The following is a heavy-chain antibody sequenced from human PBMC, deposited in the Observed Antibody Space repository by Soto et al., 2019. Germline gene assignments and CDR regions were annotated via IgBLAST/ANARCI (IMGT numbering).Heavy chain of an antibody. CDR3: ARDWYSNALAPDAFDI. V-gene: IGHV3-48*02. CDR1: GFTFSSYS. J-gene: IGHJ3*02. CDR2: ISTSSSNI. D-gene: IGHD5-18*01. Sequence: EVQLVESGGGLVQPGASLRLSCAASGFTFSSYSLNWVRQAPGKGLEWVSYISTSSSNIYYADSVKGRFTISRDNANNSLYLQMSSVGDGDTAVYYCARDWYSNALAPDAFDIWGQGTMVIVSS.